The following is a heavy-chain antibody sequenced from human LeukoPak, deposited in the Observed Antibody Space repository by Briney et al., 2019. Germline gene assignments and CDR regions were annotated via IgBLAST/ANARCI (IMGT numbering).Heavy chain of an antibody. CDR1: GLTFRKTS. CDR2: IDTSSTTM. Sequence: GGSLRLSCAASGLTFRKTSMTWVRQAPGEGLEWVSFIDTSSTTMYYTDSVKGRFTISRDNAKNQLYLQMNSLKVEDTAIYYGARDNWVDCWGQGTLVTVSS. J-gene: IGHJ5*01. CDR3: ARDNWVDC. V-gene: IGHV3-48*04.